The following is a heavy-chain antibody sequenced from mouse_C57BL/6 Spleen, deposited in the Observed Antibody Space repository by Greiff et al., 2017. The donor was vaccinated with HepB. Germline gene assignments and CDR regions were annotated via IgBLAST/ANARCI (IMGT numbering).Heavy chain of an antibody. CDR3: ARYWDYFDY. CDR2: ISGGGGNT. D-gene: IGHD4-1*01. V-gene: IGHV5-9*01. J-gene: IGHJ2*01. CDR1: GFTFSSYT. Sequence: EVKLVESGGGLVKPGGSLKLSCAASGFTFSSYTMSWVRQTPEKRLEWVATISGGGGNTYYPDSVKGRFTISRDNAKNTLYLQMSSLRSEDTALYYCARYWDYFDYWGQGTTLTVSS.